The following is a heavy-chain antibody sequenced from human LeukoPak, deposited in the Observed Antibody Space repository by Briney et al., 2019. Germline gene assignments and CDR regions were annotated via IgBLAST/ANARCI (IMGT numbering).Heavy chain of an antibody. CDR2: IYYSGST. CDR1: GGSISSYY. V-gene: IGHV4-59*01. Sequence: PSETLSLTCTVSGGSISSYYWSWIRQPPGKGLEWIGYIYYSGSTNYNPSLKSRVTISVDTSKNQFSLKLSSVTAADTAMYYCARGGEGAFDIWGQGTMVTVSS. CDR3: ARGGEGAFDI. J-gene: IGHJ3*02.